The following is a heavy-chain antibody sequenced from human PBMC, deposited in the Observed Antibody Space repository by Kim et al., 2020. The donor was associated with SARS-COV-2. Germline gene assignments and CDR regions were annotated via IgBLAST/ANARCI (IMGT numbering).Heavy chain of an antibody. CDR2: ISAYNGNT. Sequence: ASVKVSCKASGYTFTSYGISCVRQAPGQGLEWMGWISAYNGNTNYAQKLQGRVTMTTDTSTSTAYMELRSLRSDDTAVYYCARDLAAAAGALNDYWGQGTLVTVSS. J-gene: IGHJ4*02. V-gene: IGHV1-18*04. D-gene: IGHD6-13*01. CDR1: GYTFTSYG. CDR3: ARDLAAAAGALNDY.